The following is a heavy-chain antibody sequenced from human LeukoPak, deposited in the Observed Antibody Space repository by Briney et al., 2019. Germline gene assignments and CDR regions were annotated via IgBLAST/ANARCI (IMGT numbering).Heavy chain of an antibody. CDR3: ARTALDCTNGVCYNNLPHPDY. Sequence: SGPALVKPTQTLTLTCTFSGFSLSTSGMCVSWIRQPPGKALEWLARIDWDDDKYYSTSLKTRLTISKDTSKNQVVLTMTNMDPVDTATYYCARTALDCTNGVCYNNLPHPDYWGQGTLVTVSS. CDR1: GFSLSTSGMC. J-gene: IGHJ4*02. D-gene: IGHD2-8*01. V-gene: IGHV2-70*11. CDR2: IDWDDDK.